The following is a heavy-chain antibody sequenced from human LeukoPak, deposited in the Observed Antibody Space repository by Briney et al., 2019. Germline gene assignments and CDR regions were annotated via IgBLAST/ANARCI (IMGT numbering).Heavy chain of an antibody. V-gene: IGHV4-4*07. Sequence: SETLSLTCTVSGGSISDHYWSWIRQPAGRALEWIGRIYSSGSTNYDPSLKSRVTMSVDTSKNQFSLRLSSVTAADTAVYYCARDIPINNWGQGTLVTVSS. CDR1: GGSISDHY. J-gene: IGHJ4*02. CDR2: IYSSGST. CDR3: ARDIPINN.